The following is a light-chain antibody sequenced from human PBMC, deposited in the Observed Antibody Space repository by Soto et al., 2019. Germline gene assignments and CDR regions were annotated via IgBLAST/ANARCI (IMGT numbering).Light chain of an antibody. J-gene: IGLJ1*01. CDR1: SSDVGAYHF. CDR2: EVT. V-gene: IGLV2-14*01. Sequence: QSALTQPASVSGSPGQSITISCTGSSSDVGAYHFVSWYQHHPGKAPKLILYEVTARPSGVSSRLSGSKSGNTASLTISGLQADDEANYYCSSYTSSNTPYVFGTGTKSPS. CDR3: SSYTSSNTPYV.